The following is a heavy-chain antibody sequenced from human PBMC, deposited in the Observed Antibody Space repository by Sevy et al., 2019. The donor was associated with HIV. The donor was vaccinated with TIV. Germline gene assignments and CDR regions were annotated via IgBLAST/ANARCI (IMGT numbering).Heavy chain of an antibody. D-gene: IGHD6-19*01. Sequence: GGSLRLSCAASGFIFTDYLMTWFRHTPERGLGWVATIFQTGGDKYYVDAVKGRFTISRDNAKKSLYLQRNDLRAEDTAVYYCAGGSTGKGWQVDYWGQGTLVTVSS. J-gene: IGHJ4*02. V-gene: IGHV3-7*02. CDR3: AGGSTGKGWQVDY. CDR2: IFQTGGDK. CDR1: GFIFTDYL.